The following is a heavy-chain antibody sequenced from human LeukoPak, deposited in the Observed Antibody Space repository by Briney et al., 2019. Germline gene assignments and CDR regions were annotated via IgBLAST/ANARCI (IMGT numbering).Heavy chain of an antibody. J-gene: IGHJ4*02. CDR3: ARDRAYYYDSSGYYYPYDY. V-gene: IGHV1-2*06. CDR2: INPNSGGT. D-gene: IGHD3-22*01. Sequence: ASVKVSCKASGYTFTGYYMHWVRQAPGQGLEWMGRINPNSGGTNYAQEFQGRVTMTRDTSISTAYMELSRLRSDDTAVYYCARDRAYYYDSSGYYYPYDYWGQGTLVTVSS. CDR1: GYTFTGYY.